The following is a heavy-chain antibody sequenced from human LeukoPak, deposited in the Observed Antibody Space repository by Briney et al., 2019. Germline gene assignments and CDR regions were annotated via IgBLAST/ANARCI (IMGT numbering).Heavy chain of an antibody. V-gene: IGHV3-48*04. D-gene: IGHD5-12*01. CDR3: ARRDSGYDNRAFDI. CDR1: GFTFSSYS. J-gene: IGHJ3*02. CDR2: ISSSSSTI. Sequence: GGSLRLSGAASGFTFSSYSMNWVRQAPGKGLEWVSYISSSSSTIYYADSVKGRFTISRDNAKNTLYLQMNSLRAEDTAVYYCARRDSGYDNRAFDIWGQGTMVTVSS.